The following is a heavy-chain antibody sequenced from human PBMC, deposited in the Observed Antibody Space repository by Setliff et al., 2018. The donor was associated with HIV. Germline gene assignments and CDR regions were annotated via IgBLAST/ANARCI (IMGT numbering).Heavy chain of an antibody. CDR1: GLTFSTHS. CDR3: AKVRWTANYYFDC. CDR2: ISADGLTT. V-gene: IGHV3-23*01. J-gene: IGHJ4*02. D-gene: IGHD1-7*01. Sequence: GGSLRLSCAASGLTFSTHSMNWVRQAPGKGLEWVSYISADGLTTFYADSVKGRFTISRDNSKDTLYLQMNSLRAEDTALYYCAKVRWTANYYFDCWGQGTMVTVSS.